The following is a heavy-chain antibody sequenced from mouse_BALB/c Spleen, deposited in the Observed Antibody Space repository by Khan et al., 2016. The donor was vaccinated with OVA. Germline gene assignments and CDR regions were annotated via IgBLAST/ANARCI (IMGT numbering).Heavy chain of an antibody. Sequence: QVRLQQSGPELVKPGASVKMSCKASGYTFSDYVMSWVKLRTGQGLEWIGEIYPGSGSTYYNEKFKGKATLTADKSSNTAYMQRSSLTYEDSAVYFCARSYDGAWFAYWGQGTLVTVS. J-gene: IGHJ3*01. D-gene: IGHD1-1*01. V-gene: IGHV1-81*01. CDR3: ARSYDGAWFAY. CDR1: GYTFSDYV. CDR2: IYPGSGST.